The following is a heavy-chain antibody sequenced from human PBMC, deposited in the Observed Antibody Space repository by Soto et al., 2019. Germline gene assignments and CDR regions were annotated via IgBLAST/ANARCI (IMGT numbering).Heavy chain of an antibody. CDR1: GFTFSSYG. CDR2: IWYDGSNK. J-gene: IGHJ6*02. V-gene: IGHV3-33*01. Sequence: SLRLSCAASGFTFSSYGMHWVRQAPGKGLEWVAVIWYDGSNKYYADSVKGRFTISRDNSKNTLYLQMNSLRAEDTAVYYCARGKLELPLSGMDVWGQGTTVTVSS. CDR3: ARGKLELPLSGMDV. D-gene: IGHD1-7*01.